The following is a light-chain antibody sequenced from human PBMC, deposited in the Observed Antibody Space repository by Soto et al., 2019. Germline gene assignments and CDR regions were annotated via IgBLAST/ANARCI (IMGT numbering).Light chain of an antibody. CDR1: QSISSW. CDR3: QQYNNHWT. V-gene: IGKV1-5*01. J-gene: IGKJ1*01. CDR2: DAS. Sequence: DIQRTQSPSTLSASVGDRVTITCRASQSISSWLAWYQQKPGKAPKLLIYDASSLESGVPSRFSGSGSATEFTLTIRSLKPDDFATYYCQQYNNHWTFGQGTKVDIK.